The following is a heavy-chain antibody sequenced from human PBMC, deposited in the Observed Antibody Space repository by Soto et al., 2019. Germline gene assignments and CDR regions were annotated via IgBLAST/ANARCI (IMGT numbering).Heavy chain of an antibody. J-gene: IGHJ6*02. CDR3: AREGTTVTPYYYYGMDG. CDR1: GGSISSYY. Sequence: QVQLQESGPGLVKPSETLSLTCTVSGGSISSYYWSWIRQPPGKGLEWIGYIYYSGSTNYNPSLKRRVTISVXXAXTXXTLKLSAVTAADTAVDYCAREGTTVTPYYYYGMDGWGQGTTVTVSS. CDR2: IYYSGST. D-gene: IGHD4-17*01. V-gene: IGHV4-59*01.